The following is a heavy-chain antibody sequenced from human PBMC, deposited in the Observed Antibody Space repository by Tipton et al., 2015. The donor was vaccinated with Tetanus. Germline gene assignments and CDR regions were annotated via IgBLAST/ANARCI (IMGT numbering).Heavy chain of an antibody. J-gene: IGHJ5*02. CDR2: IHPSGST. CDR1: GGSFSEYY. V-gene: IGHV4-34*01. CDR3: ARHSSWFDP. Sequence: TLSLTCAVYGGSFSEYYWSWVRQPPGKGLEWIGEIHPSGSTNYNPSFKSRATISVDTPKNQISLRLTSVASADTAVYYCARHSSWFDPWGQGTLVTVSS. D-gene: IGHD2/OR15-2a*01.